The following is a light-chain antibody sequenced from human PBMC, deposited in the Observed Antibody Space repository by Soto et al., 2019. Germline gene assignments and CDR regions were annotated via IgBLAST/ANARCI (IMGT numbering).Light chain of an antibody. CDR3: QQSYTNPRT. CDR2: AAS. J-gene: IGKJ1*01. CDR1: QKIISY. Sequence: DIQMTQSQSSLSASVGDRVTITCRASQKIISYVNWYQQKPGKVPQLLIYAASSLQSGVPSRFSGSGSGTDFTLTISGLQPEYRASYYCQQSYTNPRTFGQGTKVEIK. V-gene: IGKV1-39*01.